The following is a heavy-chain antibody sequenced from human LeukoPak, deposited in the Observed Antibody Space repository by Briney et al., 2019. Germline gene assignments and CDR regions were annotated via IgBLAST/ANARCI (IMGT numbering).Heavy chain of an antibody. J-gene: IGHJ4*02. V-gene: IGHV3-48*01. CDR1: GFTFSDYS. Sequence: GGSLRLSCAASGFTFSDYSMHWVRQAPGKGLEWVSDITSTSSTKYYADSVKGRFTISRDNAKNSLYLQMNSLRADDTAVYYCARDRMGGSFDYWGQGTLVTVSS. D-gene: IGHD2-15*01. CDR3: ARDRMGGSFDY. CDR2: ITSTSSTK.